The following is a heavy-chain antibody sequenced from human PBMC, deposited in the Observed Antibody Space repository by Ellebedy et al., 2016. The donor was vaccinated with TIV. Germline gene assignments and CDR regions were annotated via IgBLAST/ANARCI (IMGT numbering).Heavy chain of an antibody. J-gene: IGHJ4*02. V-gene: IGHV4-39*07. CDR2: FYYSGST. Sequence: SETLSLTCTVSGGSISTSNYYWGWIRQPPGKGLEWIGSFYYSGSTYYNPSLKSRVTISVDTSKNQFSLKLSSVTAADTAVYYCARDRLEIEAAPGTPDWGQGTLVTVSS. CDR1: GGSISTSNYY. CDR3: ARDRLEIEAAPGTPD. D-gene: IGHD6-13*01.